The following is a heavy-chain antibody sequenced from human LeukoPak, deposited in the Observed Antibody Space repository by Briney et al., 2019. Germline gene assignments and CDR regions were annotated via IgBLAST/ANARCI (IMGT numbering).Heavy chain of an antibody. CDR1: GGSISSSSYY. CDR2: IYYSGST. J-gene: IGHJ4*02. V-gene: IGHV4-39*01. Sequence: PSETLSLTCTVSGGSISSSSYYWGWIRQPPGKGLEWIGSIYYSGSTYYNPSLKSRGTISVDTSKNQFSLKLSSVTAADTAVYYCARLNYYYDSSGYYPSSPFDYWGQGTLVTVSS. CDR3: ARLNYYYDSSGYYPSSPFDY. D-gene: IGHD3-22*01.